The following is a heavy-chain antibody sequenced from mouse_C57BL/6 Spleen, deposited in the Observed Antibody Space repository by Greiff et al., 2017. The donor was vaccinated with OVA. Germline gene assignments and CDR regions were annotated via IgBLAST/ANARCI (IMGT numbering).Heavy chain of an antibody. V-gene: IGHV1-72*01. J-gene: IGHJ4*01. CDR1: GYTFTSYW. Sequence: QVQLQQPGAELVKPGASVKLSCKASGYTFTSYWMHWVKQRPGRGLEWIGRIDPNSGGTKYNEKFKSKATLTVDTPSSTAYMQLSSLTSEDSAVYYCARLWYYAMDYWGQGTSVTVSS. CDR3: ARLWYYAMDY. CDR2: IDPNSGGT.